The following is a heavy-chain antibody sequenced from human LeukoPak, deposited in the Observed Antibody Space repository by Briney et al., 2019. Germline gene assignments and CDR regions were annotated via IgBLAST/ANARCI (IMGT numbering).Heavy chain of an antibody. CDR3: ARLTVFGVVDY. D-gene: IGHD3-3*01. CDR1: GGSISSGSYY. V-gene: IGHV4-61*02. Sequence: SETLSLTCTVSGGSISSGSYYWSWIRQPAGKGLEWIGRIYTSGSTNYNPSLKSRVTISVDTSKNQFSLKLSSVTAADTAVYYCARLTVFGVVDYWGQGTLVTVSS. J-gene: IGHJ4*02. CDR2: IYTSGST.